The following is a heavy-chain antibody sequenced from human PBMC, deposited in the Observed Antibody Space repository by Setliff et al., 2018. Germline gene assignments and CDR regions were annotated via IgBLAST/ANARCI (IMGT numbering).Heavy chain of an antibody. CDR2: IYFNGDT. CDR3: VRVRVVQGYYEFDS. V-gene: IGHV4-39*07. J-gene: IGHJ4*02. CDR1: GGSISTSNYH. D-gene: IGHD3-16*01. Sequence: PSETLSLTCNVSGGSISTSNYHWGWVRQPPGKGLGWIANIYFNGDTVKQPFLKSRVTISIDTSKNQFSLGLSSVIVADTATYYCVRVRVVQGYYEFDSWGQGALVTVSS.